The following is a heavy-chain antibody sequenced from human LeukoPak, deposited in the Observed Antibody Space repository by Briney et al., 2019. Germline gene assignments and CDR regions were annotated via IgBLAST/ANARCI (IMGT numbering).Heavy chain of an antibody. Sequence: SQTLSLTCTVSGGSISSGSYEWSWIRQPAEKGLEWIGRIYTSGSTNYNPSLKSRVTISVDTSKNQFSLKLSSVTAADTAVYYCARDFPGDWFDPWGQGTLVTVSS. CDR3: ARDFPGDWFDP. CDR1: GGSISSGSYE. CDR2: IYTSGST. J-gene: IGHJ5*02. V-gene: IGHV4-61*02.